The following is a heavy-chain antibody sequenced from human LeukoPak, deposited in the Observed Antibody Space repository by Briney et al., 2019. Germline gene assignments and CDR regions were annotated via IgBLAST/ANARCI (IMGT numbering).Heavy chain of an antibody. CDR2: INPNSGGT. J-gene: IGHJ5*02. CDR1: GYTFTGYY. D-gene: IGHD6-19*01. CDR3: ARGVGSGWYNWFDP. Sequence: GASVKVSCKASGYTFTGYYMHWVRQAPGQGLEWMGRINPNSGGTNYAQKFQGRVTMTRDTSISTAYMELSRLRSDDTAVYYCARGVGSGWYNWFDPWGQGTLVTVSS. V-gene: IGHV1-2*06.